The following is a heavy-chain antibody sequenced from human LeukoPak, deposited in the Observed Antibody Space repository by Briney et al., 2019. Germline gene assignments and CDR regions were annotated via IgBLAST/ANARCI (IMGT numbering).Heavy chain of an antibody. V-gene: IGHV3-33*01. Sequence: PGGSLRLSCAASGFTFSNYGMHWVRQAPGKGLEWVAVIWYDGSNKYYADSVKGRFTISRDNSKNTLYLQMNSLRAEDTAVYYCARDSRGSYDFWSGGVDYWGQGTLVTVSS. CDR2: IWYDGSNK. D-gene: IGHD3-3*01. J-gene: IGHJ4*02. CDR3: ARDSRGSYDFWSGGVDY. CDR1: GFTFSNYG.